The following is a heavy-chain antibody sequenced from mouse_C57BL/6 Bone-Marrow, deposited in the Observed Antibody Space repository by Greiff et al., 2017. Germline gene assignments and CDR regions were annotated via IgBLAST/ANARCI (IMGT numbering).Heavy chain of an antibody. Sequence: VMLVASGGDLVKPGGSLKLSCAASGFTFSSYGMSWVRQTPDKRLEWVATISSGGSYTYYPDSVKGRFTSSRDNAKNTLYLQMSSLKSEDTAMYYCARLPLYAMDYWGQGTSGTVSS. CDR2: ISSGGSYT. CDR3: ARLPLYAMDY. V-gene: IGHV5-6*02. J-gene: IGHJ4*01. CDR1: GFTFSSYG.